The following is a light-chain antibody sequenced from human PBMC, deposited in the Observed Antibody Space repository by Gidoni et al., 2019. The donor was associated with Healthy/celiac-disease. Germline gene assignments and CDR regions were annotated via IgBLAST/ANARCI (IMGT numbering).Light chain of an antibody. V-gene: IGKV1-8*01. J-gene: IGKJ1*01. CDR1: QGISSY. Sequence: AIRMTQSPSSFSASTGDRVTITCRASQGISSYLAWYQQKPGKAPKRLIYAASTLQSGVPSRFIGSVSGTVFTLTLRCLQSEDFATSSCQQYYSYPPTFGQGTKVEIK. CDR2: AAS. CDR3: QQYYSYPPT.